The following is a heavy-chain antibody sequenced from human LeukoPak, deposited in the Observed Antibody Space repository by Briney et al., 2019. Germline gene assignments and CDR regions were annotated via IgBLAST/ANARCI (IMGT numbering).Heavy chain of an antibody. V-gene: IGHV1-69*13. Sequence: GASVKVSCKASGGTFSSYAISWVRQAPGQGLEWMGGIIPIFGTANCAQKFQGRVTITADESTSTAYMELSSLRSEDTAVYYCAREPAGGQLLFRAREYYFDYWGQGTLVTVSS. CDR3: AREPAGGQLLFRAREYYFDY. CDR2: IIPIFGTA. CDR1: GGTFSSYA. J-gene: IGHJ4*02. D-gene: IGHD2-2*01.